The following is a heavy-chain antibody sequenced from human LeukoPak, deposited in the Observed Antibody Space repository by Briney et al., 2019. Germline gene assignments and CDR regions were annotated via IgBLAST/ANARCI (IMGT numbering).Heavy chain of an antibody. J-gene: IGHJ4*02. Sequence: GGSLRLSCAASGFTFSGYYMSWIRQAPGKGLEWVSYISNSGNTIKEADSVKGRFTISRDNAQNSLYLQMKSLRAEDTAVYYCARYRVITNDYFDYWGQGTLVSVSS. D-gene: IGHD3-16*01. CDR2: ISNSGNTI. V-gene: IGHV3-11*01. CDR3: ARYRVITNDYFDY. CDR1: GFTFSGYY.